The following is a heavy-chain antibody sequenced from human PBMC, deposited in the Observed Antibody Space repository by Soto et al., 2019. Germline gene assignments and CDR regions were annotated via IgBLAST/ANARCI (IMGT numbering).Heavy chain of an antibody. Sequence: QITLKESGPTLVKPTQTLTLTCTFSGFSLSTSGVGVGWIRQPPGKALEWLALIYWNDDKRYSPSLKSRLTITKDTSKNQVVLTMTNMDPVDTATYYCAHRHPLWLRFAYYFDYWGQGTLVTVSS. V-gene: IGHV2-5*01. CDR2: IYWNDDK. D-gene: IGHD5-12*01. CDR1: GFSLSTSGVG. CDR3: AHRHPLWLRFAYYFDY. J-gene: IGHJ4*02.